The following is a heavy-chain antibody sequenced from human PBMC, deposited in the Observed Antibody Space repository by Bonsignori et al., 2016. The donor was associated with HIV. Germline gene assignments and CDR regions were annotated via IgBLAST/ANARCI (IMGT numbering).Heavy chain of an antibody. CDR3: ARYVGGSGSLNWYFDL. J-gene: IGHJ2*01. V-gene: IGHV1-2*02. D-gene: IGHD3-10*01. Sequence: WVRQAPGQGLEWVGWINPNSGGTNYAQKFQGRVTMTRDTSITTAYMELSRLRSDDTAVYYCARYVGGSGSLNWYFDLWGRGTLVTVSS. CDR2: INPNSGGT.